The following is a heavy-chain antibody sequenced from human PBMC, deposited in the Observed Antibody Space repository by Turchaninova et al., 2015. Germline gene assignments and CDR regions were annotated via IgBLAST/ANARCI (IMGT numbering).Heavy chain of an antibody. V-gene: IGHV4-39*01. D-gene: IGHD3-10*02. CDR1: GVSISRSRSY. CDR2: LFSRGTT. CDR3: ARPWPRDVPALDAFDM. J-gene: IGHJ3*02. Sequence: QLQLQESGPGLVKPSETLSLICTVSGVSISRSRSYWGWIRQPPGKGLEWIGGLFSRGTTYSNPSLKSRVPISVDTSKTQFSLKLSSVTAADTALYYCARPWPRDVPALDAFDMWGRGTVVTVSS.